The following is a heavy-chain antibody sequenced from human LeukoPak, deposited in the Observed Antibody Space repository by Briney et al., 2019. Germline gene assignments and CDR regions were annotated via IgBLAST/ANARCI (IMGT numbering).Heavy chain of an antibody. CDR2: IYQSETA. CDR3: ARGPTSRGVAFDY. V-gene: IGHV4-38-2*02. CDR1: GYSISSGYF. D-gene: IGHD2-15*01. J-gene: IGHJ4*02. Sequence: SETLSLTCTVSGYSISSGYFWGWMRQPPGKGLEWIGSIYQSETAHYNPSLKSRVTILVDTSKNQFSPKLSSVTAADTAVYYCARGPTSRGVAFDYWGQGTLVTVSS.